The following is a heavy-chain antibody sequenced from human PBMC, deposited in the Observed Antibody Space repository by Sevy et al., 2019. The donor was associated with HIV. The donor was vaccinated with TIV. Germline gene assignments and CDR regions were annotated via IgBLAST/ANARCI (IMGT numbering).Heavy chain of an antibody. CDR2: FKSKIHGGTT. CDR1: GFIFGDYG. D-gene: IGHD1-26*01. J-gene: IGHJ4*02. V-gene: IGHV3-49*04. Sequence: GGSLRLSCTASGFIFGDYGMSWVRQAPGKGLEWIAFFKSKIHGGTTENAASVKGRFTISRDDSKNIVYLQMSNLKTEDTAVYYCTRWSASQSIFDCWGQGTLVTVS. CDR3: TRWSASQSIFDC.